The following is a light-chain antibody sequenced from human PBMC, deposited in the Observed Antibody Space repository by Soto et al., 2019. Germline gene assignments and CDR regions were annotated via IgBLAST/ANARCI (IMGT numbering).Light chain of an antibody. Sequence: QSVLTHPAAVSGSPGQSITISCPGTSSDVGGYNFVSWYQQYPGKIPKLRIYEGTKRHAGATNRFSGSRSGTTASPTVSGLPAVAEADYYCFSYAGTTYVFRSGTKATVL. V-gene: IGLV2-23*01. CDR3: FSYAGTTYV. CDR2: EGT. CDR1: SSDVGGYNF. J-gene: IGLJ1*01.